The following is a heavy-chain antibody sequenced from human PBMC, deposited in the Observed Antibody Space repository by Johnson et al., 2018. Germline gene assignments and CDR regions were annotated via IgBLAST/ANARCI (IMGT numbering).Heavy chain of an antibody. Sequence: VQLVESGAEVKKPGSSVKVSCKASGGTFSSYAISWVRQAPGQGLEWMGGIIPIFGTANYAQKFQGRVTITADESTSTAYMELSSLRSEDTAVYYCARARSVAGKPLYYYYGMDVWGQGTTVTVSS. V-gene: IGHV1-69*01. CDR3: ARARSVAGKPLYYYYGMDV. D-gene: IGHD6-19*01. CDR2: IIPIFGTA. J-gene: IGHJ6*02. CDR1: GGTFSSYA.